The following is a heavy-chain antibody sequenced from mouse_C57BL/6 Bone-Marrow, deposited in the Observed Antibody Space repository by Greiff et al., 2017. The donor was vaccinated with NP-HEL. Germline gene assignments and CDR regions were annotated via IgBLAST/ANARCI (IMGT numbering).Heavy chain of an antibody. CDR2: IYPGDGDT. CDR1: GYAFSSSW. V-gene: IGHV1-82*01. CDR3: ATYYDYSWCAY. D-gene: IGHD2-4*01. Sequence: QVQLQQSGPELVKPGASVKISCKASGYAFSSSWMNWVKQRPGKGLEWIGRIYPGDGDTNYNGKFKGKATLTADKSSSTAYMQLSSLTSEDSAVYFCATYYDYSWCAYWGQGTLVTVSA. J-gene: IGHJ3*01.